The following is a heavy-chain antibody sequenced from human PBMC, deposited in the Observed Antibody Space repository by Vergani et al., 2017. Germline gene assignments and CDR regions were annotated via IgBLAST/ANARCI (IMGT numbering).Heavy chain of an antibody. J-gene: IGHJ4*02. CDR1: GFTFSSYG. D-gene: IGHD1-26*01. CDR2: ISYDGSNK. Sequence: QVQLVESGGGVVQPGRSLRLSCAASGFTFSSYGMHWVRQAPGKGLEWVAVISYDGSNKYYADSVKGRFTISRDNSKNTLYLQMNSLRAEDTAVYYCAKEPLRSRELYYFDYWGQGTLVTVSS. V-gene: IGHV3-30*18. CDR3: AKEPLRSRELYYFDY.